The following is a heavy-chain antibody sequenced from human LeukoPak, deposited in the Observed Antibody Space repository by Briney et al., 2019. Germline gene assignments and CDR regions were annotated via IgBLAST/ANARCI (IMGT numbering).Heavy chain of an antibody. V-gene: IGHV3-23*01. Sequence: PGGSLRLSCAASGFTFTYYAMNWVRQAPGKGLEWVSAISGSDGSTYYADSVKGRFTISRDNSKNTLYLQMNSLRAEDTAVYYCAKAGDYSYFDYWGQGTLVTVCS. CDR3: AKAGDYSYFDY. CDR2: ISGSDGST. D-gene: IGHD4-11*01. CDR1: GFTFTYYA. J-gene: IGHJ4*02.